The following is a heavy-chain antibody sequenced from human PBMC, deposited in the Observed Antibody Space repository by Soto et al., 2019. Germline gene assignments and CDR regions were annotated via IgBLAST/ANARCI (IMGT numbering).Heavy chain of an antibody. V-gene: IGHV4-39*01. Sequence: QLQLQESGPGLVKPSETLSLTCTVSGGSISSSSYYWGWIRQPPGKGLEWIGSIYYSGSTYYNPSIQHRLCKVGYKSSSESSQQLQSLPAPDTAVYYCARLAAYHEIREDAFDIWGQGTMVT. CDR2: IYYSGST. CDR1: GGSISSSSYY. J-gene: IGHJ3*02. CDR3: ARLAAYHEIREDAFDI. D-gene: IGHD3-3*02.